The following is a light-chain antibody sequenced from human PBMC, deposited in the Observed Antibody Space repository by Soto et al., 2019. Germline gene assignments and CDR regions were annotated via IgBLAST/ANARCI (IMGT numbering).Light chain of an antibody. Sequence: DIQVTQSPSSLSASVGGRVTITCRASQSIDNYLNWYQQKPGRAPNLLIYGASTLQSGVPSRFRGSGSGTDFTLTITTLQPEDFATYYCQQPYSTPLTFGGGTKVEI. CDR2: GAS. CDR3: QQPYSTPLT. CDR1: QSIDNY. J-gene: IGKJ4*01. V-gene: IGKV1-39*01.